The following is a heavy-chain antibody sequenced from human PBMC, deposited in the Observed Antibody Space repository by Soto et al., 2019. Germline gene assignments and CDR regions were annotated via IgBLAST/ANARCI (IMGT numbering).Heavy chain of an antibody. CDR2: FDPEDSET. D-gene: IGHD2-15*01. V-gene: IGHV1-24*01. J-gene: IGHJ6*02. Sequence: ASVKVSCKVSGYTLTELSMHWVRQAPGKGLEWMGGFDPEDSETIYAQKFQGRVTMTEDTSTDTAYMELSSLRSEDTAVYYCATDGGSYGGRDYYYYGMDVWGQGTTVTVSS. CDR3: ATDGGSYGGRDYYYYGMDV. CDR1: GYTLTELS.